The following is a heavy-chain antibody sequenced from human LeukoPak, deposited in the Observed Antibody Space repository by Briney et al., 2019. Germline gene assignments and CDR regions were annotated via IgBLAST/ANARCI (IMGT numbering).Heavy chain of an antibody. CDR3: ARLCGGDCYPQNWFDP. D-gene: IGHD2-21*02. CDR2: INPNSGGT. Sequence: GASVKVSCKASGYTFTGYYMHWVRQAPGQGLEWMGWINPNSGGTNYAQKFQGRVTMTRDTSISTAYMELSSLRSEDTAVYYCARLCGGDCYPQNWFDPWGQGTLVTVSS. V-gene: IGHV1-2*02. CDR1: GYTFTGYY. J-gene: IGHJ5*02.